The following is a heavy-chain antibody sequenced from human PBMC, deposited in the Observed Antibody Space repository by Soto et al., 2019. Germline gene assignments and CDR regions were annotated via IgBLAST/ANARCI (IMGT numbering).Heavy chain of an antibody. V-gene: IGHV1-69*13. J-gene: IGHJ6*02. CDR1: GGTFSSYA. CDR3: ARGVATTNGGYYYYYYGMDV. CDR2: IIPIFGTA. D-gene: IGHD5-12*01. Sequence: GASVKVSCKASGGTFSSYAISWLRQAPGQGLEWMGGIIPIFGTANYAQKFQGRVTITADESTSTAYMELSSLRPEDTAVYYCARGVATTNGGYYYYYYGMDVWGQGTTVTVSS.